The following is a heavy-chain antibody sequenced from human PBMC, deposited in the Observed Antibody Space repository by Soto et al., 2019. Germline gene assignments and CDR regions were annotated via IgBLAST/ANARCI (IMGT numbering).Heavy chain of an antibody. CDR2: IYSGGST. CDR3: ARVGCSGGSCYPPFFDY. J-gene: IGHJ4*02. D-gene: IGHD2-15*01. CDR1: GFTVSSNY. Sequence: HPGGSLRLSCAASGFTVSSNYMSWVRQAPGKGLEWVSVIYSGGSTYYADSVKGRFTISRDNSKNTLYLQMNSLRAEDTAVYYCARVGCSGGSCYPPFFDYWGQGTLVTVSS. V-gene: IGHV3-66*01.